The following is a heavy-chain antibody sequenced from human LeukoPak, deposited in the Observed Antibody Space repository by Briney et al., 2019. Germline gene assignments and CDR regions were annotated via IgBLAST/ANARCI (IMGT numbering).Heavy chain of an antibody. D-gene: IGHD6-19*01. CDR1: GYTFTSYA. Sequence: ASVKVSCKASGYTFTSYAMNWVRQAPGQGLEWMEWINTNTGNPTYAQGFTGRFVFSLDTSVSTAYLQISSLKAEDTAVYYCARVSSGWYEDYFDYWGQGTLVTVSS. CDR2: INTNTGNP. V-gene: IGHV7-4-1*02. J-gene: IGHJ4*02. CDR3: ARVSSGWYEDYFDY.